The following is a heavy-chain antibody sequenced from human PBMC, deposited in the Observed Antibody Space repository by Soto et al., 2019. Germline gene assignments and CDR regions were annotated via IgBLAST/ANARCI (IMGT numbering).Heavy chain of an antibody. CDR1: GGSISSSSYY. CDR3: ARHPSTIFGVVYFDY. J-gene: IGHJ4*02. V-gene: IGHV4-39*01. CDR2: IYYSGST. D-gene: IGHD3-3*01. Sequence: PSETLSLACTVPGGSISSSSYYWGWIRQPPGKGLEWIGSIYYSGSTYYNPSLKSRVTISVDTSKNQLSLKLSSVTAADTAVYYCARHPSTIFGVVYFDYWGQGTPVIVSS.